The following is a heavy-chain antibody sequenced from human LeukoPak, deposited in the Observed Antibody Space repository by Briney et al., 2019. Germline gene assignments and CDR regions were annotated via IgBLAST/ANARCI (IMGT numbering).Heavy chain of an antibody. D-gene: IGHD1-14*01. CDR2: IRYDGSNK. CDR1: GFTFSNYG. Sequence: PGGSLRLSCAASGFTFSNYGIHWVRQAPGKGLEWVAFIRYDGSNKYYADSVKGRFIISRDNSKKTLYLQMNSLRAEDTAVYYCAKLLRNQTIYDFWGHGALVTVSS. J-gene: IGHJ4*01. V-gene: IGHV3-30*02. CDR3: AKLLRNQTIYDF.